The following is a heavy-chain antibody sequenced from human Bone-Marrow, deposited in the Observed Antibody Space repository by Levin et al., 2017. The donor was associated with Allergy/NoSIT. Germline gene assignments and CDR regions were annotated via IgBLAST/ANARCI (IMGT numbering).Heavy chain of an antibody. CDR3: AREGPEAWFDP. CDR1: GYTFTYFG. CDR2: ISTHNGNA. Sequence: ASVKVSCKASGYTFTYFGISWVRQAPGQGLEWMGWISTHNGNANSAQKFQGRVTMTRDTSTSTIYMELRSLRSDDTAVYYCAREGPEAWFDPWGQGTLVTVSS. J-gene: IGHJ5*02. V-gene: IGHV1-18*01.